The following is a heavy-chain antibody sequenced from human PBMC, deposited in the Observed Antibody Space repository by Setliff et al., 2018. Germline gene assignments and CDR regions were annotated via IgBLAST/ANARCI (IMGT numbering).Heavy chain of an antibody. CDR3: ARGRYYESNSYYFPFDF. Sequence: SETLSLTCTVSGGSVNGYYWSWIRQPPGKALEWIGYIHYAGTTFYNPSLKSRVTMSVDTPKNQFSLKVSSVTAADTAVYYCARGRYYESNSYYFPFDFWGQGMLVTVSS. V-gene: IGHV4-59*08. CDR2: IHYAGTT. J-gene: IGHJ4*02. D-gene: IGHD3-22*01. CDR1: GGSVNGYY.